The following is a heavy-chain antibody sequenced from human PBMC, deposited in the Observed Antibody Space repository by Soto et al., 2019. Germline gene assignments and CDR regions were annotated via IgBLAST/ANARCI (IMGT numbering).Heavy chain of an antibody. CDR2: IYYTGST. CDR3: ARDSSSWYLGY. CDR1: GGSISRYY. J-gene: IGHJ4*02. D-gene: IGHD6-13*01. V-gene: IGHV4-59*01. Sequence: QVQLQESGPGLVKPSETLSLTCTVSGGSISRYYWSWIRQPPGKGLEWIGYIYYTGSTNYNPSPNRRAALSVDTSKSQSSIELSPMTAADTAVDYCARDSSSWYLGYWGQGTLITVSS.